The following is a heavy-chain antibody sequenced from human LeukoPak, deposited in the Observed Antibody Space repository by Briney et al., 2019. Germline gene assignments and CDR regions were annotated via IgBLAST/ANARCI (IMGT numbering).Heavy chain of an antibody. J-gene: IGHJ4*02. D-gene: IGHD2-2*02. CDR2: INHSGST. V-gene: IGHV4-34*01. CDR3: ARGGQDIVVVPAAIPPRFDY. Sequence: PSETLSLTCAVYGGSFSGYYWSWIRQPPGKGLEWIGEINHSGSTNYNPSLKSRVTISVDTSKNQFSLKLSSVTAADTAVYYCARGGQDIVVVPAAIPPRFDYWRQGTLVSVSS. CDR1: GGSFSGYY.